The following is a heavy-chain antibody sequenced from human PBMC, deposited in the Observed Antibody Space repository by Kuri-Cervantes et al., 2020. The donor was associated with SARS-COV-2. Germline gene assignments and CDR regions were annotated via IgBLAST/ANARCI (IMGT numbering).Heavy chain of an antibody. Sequence: GESLKISCAASGFTFSDYYMSWVRQAPGKGLEWVSSISSSSSYIYYADSVKGRFTISRDNAKNSLYLQMNSLRAEDTAVYYCARGSKPSEYWGQGTLVTVSS. CDR2: ISSSSSYI. V-gene: IGHV3-21*01. CDR1: GFTFSDYY. CDR3: ARGSKPSEY. J-gene: IGHJ4*02.